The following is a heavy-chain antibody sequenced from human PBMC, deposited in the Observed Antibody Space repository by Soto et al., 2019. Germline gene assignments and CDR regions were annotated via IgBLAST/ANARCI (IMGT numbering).Heavy chain of an antibody. CDR1: GYSISSGYY. CDR3: ARGLAWGTHLWFGELLRHYGMDV. J-gene: IGHJ6*02. Sequence: SETLSLTCAVSGYSISSGYYWGWIRQPPGKGLEWIGSIYHSGSTYYNPSLKSRVTISVDTSKNQFSLKLSSVTAADTAVYYCARGLAWGTHLWFGELLRHYGMDVWGQGTTVTVSS. CDR2: IYHSGST. D-gene: IGHD3-10*01. V-gene: IGHV4-38-2*01.